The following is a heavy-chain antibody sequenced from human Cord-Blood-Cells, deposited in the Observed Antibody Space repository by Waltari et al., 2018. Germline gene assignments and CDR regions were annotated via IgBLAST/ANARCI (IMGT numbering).Heavy chain of an antibody. Sequence: QVQLVQSGAEVKKPGASVKVSCKASGYTFTRFDINWVRQATGQGLEWMVWMNPNSGNTGYAQKFQGRVTITRNTSISTAYMELSSLRSEDTAVYYCARGWGTRYSSFDPWGQGTLVTVSS. J-gene: IGHJ5*02. D-gene: IGHD6-19*01. CDR2: MNPNSGNT. CDR3: ARGWGTRYSSFDP. CDR1: GYTFTRFD. V-gene: IGHV1-8*03.